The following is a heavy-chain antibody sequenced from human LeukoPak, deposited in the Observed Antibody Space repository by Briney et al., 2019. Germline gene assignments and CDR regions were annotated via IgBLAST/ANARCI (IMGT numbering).Heavy chain of an antibody. V-gene: IGHV4-38-2*02. Sequence: PSETLSLTCTVSGYSISSGYYWGWIRQPPGKGLEWIGIIYHSGRTDYNPSLKSRVTISEDTSKNQFSLKLSSVTAADTAVYYCARGPSITMIVVVIPGAFDIWGQGTMVTVSS. J-gene: IGHJ3*02. D-gene: IGHD3-22*01. CDR2: IYHSGRT. CDR1: GYSISSGYY. CDR3: ARGPSITMIVVVIPGAFDI.